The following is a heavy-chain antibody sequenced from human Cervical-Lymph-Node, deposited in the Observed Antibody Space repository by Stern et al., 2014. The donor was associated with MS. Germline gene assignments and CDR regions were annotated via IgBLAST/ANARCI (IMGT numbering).Heavy chain of an antibody. V-gene: IGHV3-21*01. J-gene: IGHJ4*02. CDR2: ISSGSTYI. Sequence: EVQLVESGGGLVKPGGSLRLSCAASGFTFSSHTMNWVRQAPGQGLEWVSCISSGSTYIYYADSVKGRFTISRDNAKNSLYLQMNSLRAEDTAVYYCARDLRVPTTVTSEGWGQGTLVTVSS. D-gene: IGHD4-17*01. CDR3: ARDLRVPTTVTSEG. CDR1: GFTFSSHT.